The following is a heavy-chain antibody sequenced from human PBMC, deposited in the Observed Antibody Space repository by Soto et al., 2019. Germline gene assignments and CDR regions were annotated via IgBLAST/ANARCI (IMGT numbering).Heavy chain of an antibody. J-gene: IGHJ3*02. CDR2: ISSDGGVA. Sequence: EVQLVESGGDLLQPGGSLRLSCAASGFTFTNHWIHWVGQAPGKGLVWVSRISSDGGVASYADSVKGRFTISRDNAKNTLYLQMNSLRAEDTAVYYCASAVANTRNGLHNWGQGTMVTVSS. V-gene: IGHV3-74*01. D-gene: IGHD5-12*01. CDR1: GFTFTNHW. CDR3: ASAVANTRNGLHN.